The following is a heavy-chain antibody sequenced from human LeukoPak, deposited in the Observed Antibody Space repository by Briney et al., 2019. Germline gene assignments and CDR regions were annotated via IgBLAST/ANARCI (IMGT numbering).Heavy chain of an antibody. V-gene: IGHV1-18*01. CDR2: ISACNGNT. CDR1: GYTFTSYG. J-gene: IGHJ6*02. D-gene: IGHD3-22*01. CDR3: ARDGGFYYDNYGMDV. Sequence: ASVKVSCKASGYTFTSYGISWVRQAPGQGLEWMGWISACNGNTNYAQKLQDRVTMTTDTSTSTAYMELRSLRSDDTAVYYCARDGGFYYDNYGMDVWGQGTTVTVSS.